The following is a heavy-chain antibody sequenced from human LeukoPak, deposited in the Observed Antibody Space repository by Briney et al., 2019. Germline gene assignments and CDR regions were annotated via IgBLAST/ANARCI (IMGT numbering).Heavy chain of an antibody. V-gene: IGHV6-1*01. Sequence: SQTLSLTCAISGDSVSSNSAAWNWIWQSPSRGLEWLGRTYYRSKWYIDYAVSVKSRITINPDTSKNLFSLQLNSVTPEDTAVYYCARALRYGSGWALDYWGQGTLVTVSS. J-gene: IGHJ4*02. CDR2: TYYRSKWYI. D-gene: IGHD6-19*01. CDR1: GDSVSSNSAA. CDR3: ARALRYGSGWALDY.